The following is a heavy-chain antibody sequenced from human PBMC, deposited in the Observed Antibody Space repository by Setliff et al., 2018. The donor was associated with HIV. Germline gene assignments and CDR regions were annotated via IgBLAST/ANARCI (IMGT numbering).Heavy chain of an antibody. V-gene: IGHV1-18*01. J-gene: IGHJ5*02. CDR3: ATDVGVVTAHNWFDP. D-gene: IGHD2-21*02. CDR1: GYSFTSYA. CDR2: ISTSEGDT. Sequence: ASVKVSCKPSGYSFTSYALSWVRQAPAQGLEWMGWISTSEGDTEYAQKLQGRVTMTEDTSTDTAYMELSSLRSDDTAVYYCATDVGVVTAHNWFDPWGQGTLVTVSS.